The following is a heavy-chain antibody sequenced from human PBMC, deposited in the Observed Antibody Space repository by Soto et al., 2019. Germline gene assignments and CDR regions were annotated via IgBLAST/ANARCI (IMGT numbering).Heavy chain of an antibody. CDR2: ISGSSDTI. D-gene: IGHD6-13*01. CDR3: ARDHGGSTWFVGIYYYFGVDV. CDR1: GFTLSSYN. Sequence: EVQLVESGGGLVQPGGSLRLSCAASGFTLSSYNMNWVRQAQGKGLEWVSYISGSSDTIYYADSVKGRFTISRDNAKNSLYLQMDSLRDEDTAVYYCARDHGGSTWFVGIYYYFGVDVWGQGTTVTVSS. J-gene: IGHJ6*02. V-gene: IGHV3-48*02.